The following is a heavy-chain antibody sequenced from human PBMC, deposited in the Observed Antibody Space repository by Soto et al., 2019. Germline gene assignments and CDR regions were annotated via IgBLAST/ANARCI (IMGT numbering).Heavy chain of an antibody. Sequence: VKVSCKASGYTFTGYYMHWVRQAPGQGLEWMGWINPNSGGTNYAQKFQGWVTMTRDTSISTAYMELSRLRSDDTAVYYCARGPYSSPPPNWFDPWGQGTLVTVSS. CDR2: INPNSGGT. J-gene: IGHJ5*02. CDR3: ARGPYSSPPPNWFDP. V-gene: IGHV1-2*04. CDR1: GYTFTGYY. D-gene: IGHD6-13*01.